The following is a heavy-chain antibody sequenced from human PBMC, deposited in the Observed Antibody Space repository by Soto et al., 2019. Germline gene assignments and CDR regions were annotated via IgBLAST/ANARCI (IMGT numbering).Heavy chain of an antibody. CDR2: INPSNST. CDR1: GYTFTSYY. D-gene: IGHD2-15*01. V-gene: IGHV1-46*03. J-gene: IGHJ4*02. Sequence: QVQLVQSGAEVKKPGASVKVSCKASGYTFTSYYMHWVRQAPGQGLEWMGIINPSNSTSYAQKFQGRVTMTRDTSTSTGYMELSSLRSEDTAVYYCATVYCSGGSCYSIDYWGQGTLVTVSS. CDR3: ATVYCSGGSCYSIDY.